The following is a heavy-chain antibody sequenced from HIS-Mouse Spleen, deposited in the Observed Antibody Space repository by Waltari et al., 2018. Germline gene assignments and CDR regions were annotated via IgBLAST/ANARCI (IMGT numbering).Heavy chain of an antibody. V-gene: IGHV1-8*01. Sequence: QVQLVQSGAEVKKPGASVKVSCKASGYTFTSYDINWVRQATGQGLEWMGWMKPNRCNTGYATKFQGRVTMTRNTSISTAYMELSSLRSEDTAVYYCARWEYCSGGSCQSAFDIWGQGTMVTVSS. CDR1: GYTFTSYD. CDR3: ARWEYCSGGSCQSAFDI. CDR2: MKPNRCNT. J-gene: IGHJ3*02. D-gene: IGHD2-15*01.